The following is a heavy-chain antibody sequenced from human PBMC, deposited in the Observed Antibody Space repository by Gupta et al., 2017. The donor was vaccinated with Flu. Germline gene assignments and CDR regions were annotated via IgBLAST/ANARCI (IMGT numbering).Heavy chain of an antibody. Sequence: GRVWVSGIKSDESSASYADSVKGRLTISRDNAKNTLYLQMNSLRAEDTAVYYCARDGAGDCSGGSCYSWFDPWGQGTLVTVSS. V-gene: IGHV3-74*01. D-gene: IGHD2-15*01. CDR3: ARDGAGDCSGGSCYSWFDP. J-gene: IGHJ5*02. CDR2: IKSDESSA.